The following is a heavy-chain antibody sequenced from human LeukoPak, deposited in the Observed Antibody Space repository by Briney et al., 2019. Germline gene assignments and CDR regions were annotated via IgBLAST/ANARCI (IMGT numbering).Heavy chain of an antibody. CDR2: ITGSGGST. D-gene: IGHD4-17*01. CDR1: GFTFSSYA. Sequence: GGSLRLSCVASGFTFSSYAMTWVRQAPGKGLEWVSVITGSGGSTYYADSVRGRFTISRDNSKNTLYLQMNSLRAEDTAVYYCANHLSDYGDLYEYWGQGTLVTVSS. J-gene: IGHJ4*02. V-gene: IGHV3-23*01. CDR3: ANHLSDYGDLYEY.